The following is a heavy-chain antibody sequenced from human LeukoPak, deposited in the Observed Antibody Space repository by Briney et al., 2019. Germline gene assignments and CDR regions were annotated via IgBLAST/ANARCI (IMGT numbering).Heavy chain of an antibody. CDR2: IGPGGTSI. CDR1: GFTFSSYA. V-gene: IGHV3-48*03. J-gene: IGHJ6*03. D-gene: IGHD3-9*01. CDR3: AREHYDILTGYYSYDYYCMDV. Sequence: GGSLRLSCAASGFTFSSYAINWVRQAPGRGLEWVSYIGPGGTSIYYADSVKGRFTISRDNAKNSLFLQMNSLRVDDTAVYYCAREHYDILTGYYSYDYYCMDVWGKGTTVTISS.